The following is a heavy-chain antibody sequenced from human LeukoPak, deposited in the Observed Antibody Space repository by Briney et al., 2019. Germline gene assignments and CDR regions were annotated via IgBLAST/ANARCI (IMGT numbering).Heavy chain of an antibody. D-gene: IGHD5-12*01. Sequence: SETLSLTCTVSGGSISSGDYYWSWIRQPPGKGLEWIGYIYYSGSTYYNPSLKNRVTISVDTSKNQFSLKLSSVTAADTAVYYCARVRYSGYYYYYYYMDVWGKGTTVTVSS. J-gene: IGHJ6*03. CDR1: GGSISSGDYY. V-gene: IGHV4-30-4*08. CDR2: IYYSGST. CDR3: ARVRYSGYYYYYYYMDV.